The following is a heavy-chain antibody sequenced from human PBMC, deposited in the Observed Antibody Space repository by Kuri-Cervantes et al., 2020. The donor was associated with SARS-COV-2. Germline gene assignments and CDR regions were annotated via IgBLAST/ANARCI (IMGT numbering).Heavy chain of an antibody. CDR1: GYSISSGYY. V-gene: IGHV4-38-2*01. CDR3: VTTVTTTPSYYFDY. D-gene: IGHD4-17*01. Sequence: SQTLSLTCAVSGYSISSGYYWGWIRQPPGKGLEWIGYIYTSGSTNYNPSLKSRVTISVDTSKNQFSLKLSSVTAADTAVYYCVTTVTTTPSYYFDYWGQGTLVTVSS. J-gene: IGHJ4*02. CDR2: IYTSGST.